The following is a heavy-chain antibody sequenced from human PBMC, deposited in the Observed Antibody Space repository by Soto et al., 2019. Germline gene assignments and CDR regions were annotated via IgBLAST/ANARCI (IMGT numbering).Heavy chain of an antibody. CDR1: GFTFSNAW. CDR2: IKSKTDGGTT. D-gene: IGHD3-3*01. CDR3: TTEGTDFWSGYPHYGMDV. J-gene: IGHJ6*02. V-gene: IGHV3-15*01. Sequence: PGGSLRLSCAASGFTFSNAWMSWVRQAPGKGLEWVGRIKSKTDGGTTDYAAPVKGRFTISRDDSKNTLYLQMNSLKTEDTAVYYCTTEGTDFWSGYPHYGMDVWGQGTTVTVSS.